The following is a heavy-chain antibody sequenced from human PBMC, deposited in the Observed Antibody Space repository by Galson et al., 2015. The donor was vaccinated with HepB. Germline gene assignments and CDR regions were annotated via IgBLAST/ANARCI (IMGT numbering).Heavy chain of an antibody. J-gene: IGHJ4*02. CDR2: ISKSGWTT. V-gene: IGHV3-48*03. D-gene: IGHD6-13*01. CDR3: ARDPRIAAAGTNVDY. Sequence: SLRLSCAASGFTFSSYEMNWVRQAPGKGLEWVSYISKSGWTTYYADSVKGRFTISRDNAKNSLYLQMNRLRAEDTAVYYCARDPRIAAAGTNVDYWGQGILVTVSS. CDR1: GFTFSSYE.